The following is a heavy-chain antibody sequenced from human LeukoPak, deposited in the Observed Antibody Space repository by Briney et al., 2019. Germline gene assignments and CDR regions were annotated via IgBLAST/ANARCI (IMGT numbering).Heavy chain of an antibody. CDR2: ISSSGSTI. V-gene: IGHV3-11*04. CDR1: GFTFSDYY. CDR3: TRDATDYYYYYMDV. D-gene: IGHD2-15*01. J-gene: IGHJ6*03. Sequence: GGSLRLSCAASGFTFSDYYMSWIRQAPGKGLEWVSHISSSGSTIYYADSVKGRFTISRDNAKNSLYLQMNSLRAEDTAVYYCTRDATDYYYYYMDVWGKGTTVTDSS.